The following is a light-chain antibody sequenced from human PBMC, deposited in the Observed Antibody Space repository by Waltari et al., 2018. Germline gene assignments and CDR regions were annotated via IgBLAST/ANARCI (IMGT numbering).Light chain of an antibody. Sequence: QSALTQPAYVSGSPGQSITIACTGTSSDFGRYNILYWYQQHPGKAPKLMIYEVSNRPSGVSDRFSGSKSGNTASLTISGLQAEDEADYYCSSLTSSSSVVIGGGTKVTVL. V-gene: IGLV2-14*01. CDR1: SSDFGRYNI. CDR3: SSLTSSSSVV. J-gene: IGLJ2*01. CDR2: EVS.